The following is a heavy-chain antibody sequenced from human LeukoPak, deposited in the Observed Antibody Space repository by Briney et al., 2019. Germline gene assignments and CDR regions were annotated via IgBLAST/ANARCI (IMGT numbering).Heavy chain of an antibody. Sequence: SETLSLTCTVSGGSISSSSYYWGWIRQPPGKGLEWIGSIYYSGSTYYNPSLKSRVTISVDTSKNQLSLKLSSLTAADTAVYYCARHEYSGSYYGLSWFDPWGQGTLVTVSS. CDR3: ARHEYSGSYYGLSWFDP. V-gene: IGHV4-39*01. D-gene: IGHD1-26*01. J-gene: IGHJ5*02. CDR1: GGSISSSSYY. CDR2: IYYSGST.